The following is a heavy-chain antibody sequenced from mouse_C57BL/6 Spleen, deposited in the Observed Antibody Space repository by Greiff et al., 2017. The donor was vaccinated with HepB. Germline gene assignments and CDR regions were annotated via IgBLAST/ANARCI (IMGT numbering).Heavy chain of an antibody. CDR1: GYTFTSYW. CDR2: IDPNSGGT. D-gene: IGHD1-1*01. V-gene: IGHV1-72*01. J-gene: IGHJ1*03. CDR3: ARWGYGSSYWYFDV. Sequence: VQRVESGAELVKPGASVKLSCKASGYTFTSYWMHWVKQRPGRGLEWIGRIDPNSGGTKYNEKFKSKATLTVDKPSSTAYMQLSSLTSEDSAVYYCARWGYGSSYWYFDVWGTGTTVTVSS.